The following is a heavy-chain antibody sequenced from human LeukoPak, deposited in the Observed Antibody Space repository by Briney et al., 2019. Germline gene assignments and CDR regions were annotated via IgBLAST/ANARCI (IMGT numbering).Heavy chain of an antibody. D-gene: IGHD3-22*01. J-gene: IGHJ6*04. CDR1: GYTFTNYY. CDR2: IDPSAGST. V-gene: IGHV1-46*01. Sequence: ASVKVSCKVSGYTFTNYYMHWVRQTPGQGLEWMGVIDPSAGSTTYAQKFQGRVTMTRDTATSTVYMELSSLRSDDTAVYYCARAHYASSNIKVPFDVWGKGTTVTVSS. CDR3: ARAHYASSNIKVPFDV.